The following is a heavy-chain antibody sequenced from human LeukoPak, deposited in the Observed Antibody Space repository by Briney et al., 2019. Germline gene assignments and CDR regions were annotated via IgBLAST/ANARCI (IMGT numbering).Heavy chain of an antibody. J-gene: IGHJ6*02. Sequence: GRSLRLSCAASGFTFSSYAMHWVRQAPGKGLEWVAVISYDGSNKYYADSVKGRFTISRDNSKYTLYLQMNSLRAEDTAVYYCARDDYGGNYYYYSMDVWGQGTTVTVSS. CDR3: ARDDYGGNYYYYSMDV. CDR1: GFTFSSYA. V-gene: IGHV3-30-3*01. CDR2: ISYDGSNK. D-gene: IGHD4-23*01.